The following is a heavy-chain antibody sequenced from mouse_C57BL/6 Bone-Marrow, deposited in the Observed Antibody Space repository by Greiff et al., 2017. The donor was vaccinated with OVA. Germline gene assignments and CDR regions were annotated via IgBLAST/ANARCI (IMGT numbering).Heavy chain of an antibody. V-gene: IGHV3-6*01. D-gene: IGHD2-4*01. Sequence: EVQLQESGPGLVKPSQSLSLTCSVTGYSITSGYYWNWIRQFPGNKLEWMGYISYDGSNNYNPSLKNRISITCDTSKNQFFLKLNSGTTEDTATDYCARGRLRRYFDYWGQGTTLTVSS. CDR2: ISYDGSN. CDR1: GYSITSGYY. J-gene: IGHJ2*01. CDR3: ARGRLRRYFDY.